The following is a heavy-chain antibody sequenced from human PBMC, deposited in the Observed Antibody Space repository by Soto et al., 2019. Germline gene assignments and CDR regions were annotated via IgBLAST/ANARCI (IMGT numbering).Heavy chain of an antibody. CDR3: AREGYGPRGGFDY. V-gene: IGHV4-59*01. J-gene: IGHJ4*02. CDR2: IYYSGST. Sequence: SETLSLTCTVSGGSISSYYWSWIRQPPGKGLEWIGYIYYSGSTNYNPSLKSRVTISVDTSKNQFSLKLSSVTAADTAVYYCAREGYGPRGGFDYWGQGTLVTVSS. D-gene: IGHD3-16*01. CDR1: GGSISSYY.